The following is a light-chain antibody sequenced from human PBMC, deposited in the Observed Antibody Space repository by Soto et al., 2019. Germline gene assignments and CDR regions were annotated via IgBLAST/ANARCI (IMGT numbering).Light chain of an antibody. Sequence: QSALNQAASVSWSPGQEITISCTGTNRDFGCYNYVSWYQQHPGKAPKLMIYDVSNRPSGVSNRFSGSKSGNTASLTISGLQAEDEADYYCSSYTSSSTLYVFGTGTKVTVL. J-gene: IGLJ1*01. CDR3: SSYTSSSTLYV. V-gene: IGLV2-14*01. CDR2: DVS. CDR1: NRDFGCYNY.